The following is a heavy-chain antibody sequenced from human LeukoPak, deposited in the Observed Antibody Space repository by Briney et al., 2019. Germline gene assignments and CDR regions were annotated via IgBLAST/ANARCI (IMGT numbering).Heavy chain of an antibody. J-gene: IGHJ4*02. CDR2: IYHSGST. CDR3: ANQYSSSWYYFDY. V-gene: IGHV4-39*07. Sequence: PSETLSLTCTVSGGSISSSSYYWGWIRQPPGKGLEWIGSIYHSGSTYYNPSLKSRVTISVDTSKNQFSLKLSSVTAADTAVYYCANQYSSSWYYFDYWGQGTLVTVSS. CDR1: GGSISSSSYY. D-gene: IGHD6-13*01.